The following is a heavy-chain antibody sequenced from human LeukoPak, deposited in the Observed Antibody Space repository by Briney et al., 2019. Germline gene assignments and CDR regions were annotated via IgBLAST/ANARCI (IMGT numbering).Heavy chain of an antibody. J-gene: IGHJ4*02. Sequence: GGSLRLSCAASGFTFSSYSMNWVRQAPGKGLEWVSYISGGSGYIYYADSVKGRFTISRDDAKNSLYLQMNSLRAEDTAVYYCARAIAVAEGYWGQGTLVTVSS. V-gene: IGHV3-21*01. D-gene: IGHD6-19*01. CDR1: GFTFSSYS. CDR2: ISGGSGYI. CDR3: ARAIAVAEGY.